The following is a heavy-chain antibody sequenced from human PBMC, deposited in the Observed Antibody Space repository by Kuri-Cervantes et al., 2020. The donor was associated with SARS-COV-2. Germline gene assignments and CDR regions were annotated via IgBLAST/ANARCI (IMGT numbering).Heavy chain of an antibody. J-gene: IGHJ6*03. V-gene: IGHV3-23*01. D-gene: IGHD3-16*01. CDR2: ITISGLST. CDR3: ARGEQKVYANYYMDV. CDR1: GFTFSHYA. Sequence: GGSLRLSCGASGFTFSHYAMSWFRQAPGKGLEWVSTITISGLSTHYADSVKGRFTISRDNSKDTLYLQMKSLRVEDTAVYYCARGEQKVYANYYMDVWGKGTTVTVSS.